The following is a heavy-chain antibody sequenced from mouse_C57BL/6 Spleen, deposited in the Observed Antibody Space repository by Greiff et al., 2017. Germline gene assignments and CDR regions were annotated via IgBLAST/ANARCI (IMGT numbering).Heavy chain of an antibody. CDR3: TGTAQVSGAMDY. Sequence: QVQLQQSGAELVRPGASVTLSCKASGYTFTDYEMHWVKQTPVHGLEWIGALDPETGGTAYNQKFKGEAILTADKSSSTAYMELRILTSEDSAVYYCTGTAQVSGAMDYWGQGTSVTVSS. V-gene: IGHV1-15*01. J-gene: IGHJ4*01. CDR2: LDPETGGT. D-gene: IGHD3-2*02. CDR1: GYTFTDYE.